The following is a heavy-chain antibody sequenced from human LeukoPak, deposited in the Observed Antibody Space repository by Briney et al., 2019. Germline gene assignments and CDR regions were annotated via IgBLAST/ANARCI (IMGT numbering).Heavy chain of an antibody. CDR1: GGSFSGYY. Sequence: SETLSLTCAVYGGSFSGYYWSWIRQPPGKGLERIGEINHSGSTNYNPSLKSRVTISVDTSKNQFSLKLSSVTAADTAVYYCACGGTVTTGDYWGQGTLVTVSS. D-gene: IGHD4-17*01. CDR3: ACGGTVTTGDY. J-gene: IGHJ4*02. CDR2: INHSGST. V-gene: IGHV4-34*01.